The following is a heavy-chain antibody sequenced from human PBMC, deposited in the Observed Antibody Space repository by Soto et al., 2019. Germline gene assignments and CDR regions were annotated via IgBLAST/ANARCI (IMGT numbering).Heavy chain of an antibody. CDR3: ASIGDRGDDAFDI. V-gene: IGHV1-8*01. Sequence: VSVKVSCKASGYTFTSYDINWVRQATGQGLEWMGWMNPNSGNTGYAQKFQGRVTMTRNTSISTAYMELSSLRSEDTAVYYCASIGDRGDDAFDIWGQGTMVTVSS. J-gene: IGHJ3*02. CDR2: MNPNSGNT. CDR1: GYTFTSYD. D-gene: IGHD3-10*01.